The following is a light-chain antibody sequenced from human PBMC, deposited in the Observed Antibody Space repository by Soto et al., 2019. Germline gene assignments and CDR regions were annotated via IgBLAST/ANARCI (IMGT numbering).Light chain of an antibody. CDR3: QQYATPPET. CDR2: GAS. V-gene: IGKV3-20*01. J-gene: IGKJ1*01. Sequence: EIVLTQSTGTLSLSPGERATLSCRASQSVTSTSLAWYQQKTGQAPRLLIYGASSRATDIPDRFSGSGSGTDFTLIISRLEPEDFAVYYCQQYATPPETFGQGTKVEIK. CDR1: QSVTSTS.